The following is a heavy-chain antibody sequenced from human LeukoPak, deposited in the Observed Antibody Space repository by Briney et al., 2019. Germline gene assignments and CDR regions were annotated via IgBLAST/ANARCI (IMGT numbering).Heavy chain of an antibody. V-gene: IGHV4-39*01. CDR2: IYYGGST. CDR1: GDSIISSSYY. D-gene: IGHD3-10*01. Sequence: PSGTLSLTCTVSGDSIISSSYYWGWIRQPPGKGLEWIGNIYYGGSTYYNPSLKSRATMSVDMSMNQFSLKLSSVTAADTAVYYCAKTIRVRGDAYNWFDPWGQGTLVTVSS. CDR3: AKTIRVRGDAYNWFDP. J-gene: IGHJ5*02.